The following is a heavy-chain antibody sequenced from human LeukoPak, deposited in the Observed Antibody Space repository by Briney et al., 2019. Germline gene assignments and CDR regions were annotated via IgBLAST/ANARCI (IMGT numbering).Heavy chain of an antibody. CDR1: GYTFTSYG. CDR2: ISAYNGNT. CDR3: ARDNYDFWSGWIDAFDI. V-gene: IGHV1-18*01. D-gene: IGHD3-3*01. Sequence: ASVKVSCKASGYTFTSYGISWVRQAPGQGLEWMGWISAYNGNTNYAQKLQGRVTMTTDISTSTAYVELRSLRSDDTAVYYCARDNYDFWSGWIDAFDIWGQGTMVTVSS. J-gene: IGHJ3*02.